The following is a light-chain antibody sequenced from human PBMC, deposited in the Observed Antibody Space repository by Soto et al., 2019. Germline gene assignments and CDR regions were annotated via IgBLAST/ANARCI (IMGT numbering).Light chain of an antibody. Sequence: EIVLTQSPATLSVSPGQRVTLSCRASQSVNSNVAWYQQKPGLAPRLLAYGASTRATDIPARFSGTGSGTEFTLTISSLRSEDFATYYCQHYNNLPPTWTFGQGTKVEVK. CDR1: QSVNSN. CDR2: GAS. V-gene: IGKV3-15*01. J-gene: IGKJ1*01. CDR3: QHYNNLPPTWT.